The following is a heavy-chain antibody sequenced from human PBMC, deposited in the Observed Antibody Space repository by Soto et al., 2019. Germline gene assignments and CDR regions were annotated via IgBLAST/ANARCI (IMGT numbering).Heavy chain of an antibody. V-gene: IGHV1-8*01. J-gene: IGHJ4*02. Sequence: ASVKVSCKASGYTFTSYDINWVRQATGQGLEWMGWMNPNSGNTGYAQKFQGRVTMTRNTSISTAYMELSSLRSEDTAVYYCADLSLGYCISSTCPPDYWGQGTLVTVSS. D-gene: IGHD2-2*01. CDR1: GYTFTSYD. CDR3: ADLSLGYCISSTCPPDY. CDR2: MNPNSGNT.